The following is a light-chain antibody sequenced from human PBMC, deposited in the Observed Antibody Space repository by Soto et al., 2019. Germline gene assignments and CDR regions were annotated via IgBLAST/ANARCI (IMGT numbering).Light chain of an antibody. V-gene: IGKV3-15*01. CDR2: GAS. CDR3: QQSNKWPPVT. Sequence: EIVMTQSPATLSVSLGERVTLSCRASQSVSSNLAWYQQKPGQAPRLLIYGASTRATGIPARFSGSGSGTEFTLTISSLQSEDFAVYYCQQSNKWPPVTFGGGTKVVIK. CDR1: QSVSSN. J-gene: IGKJ4*01.